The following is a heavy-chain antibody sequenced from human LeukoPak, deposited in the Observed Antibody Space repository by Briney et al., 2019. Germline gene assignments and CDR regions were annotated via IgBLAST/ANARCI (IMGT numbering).Heavy chain of an antibody. Sequence: ASVKVSCKSSGYTFIDHHMHWVRQAPGQGLEWMGWINPKSGDTNYPQKFQGRVTMTRDTSISTVYMELSSLTSDDTALYYCATEGQYYYYLDVWGKGTTVIVSS. CDR3: ATEGQYYYYLDV. V-gene: IGHV1-2*02. D-gene: IGHD4-11*01. J-gene: IGHJ6*03. CDR1: GYTFIDHH. CDR2: INPKSGDT.